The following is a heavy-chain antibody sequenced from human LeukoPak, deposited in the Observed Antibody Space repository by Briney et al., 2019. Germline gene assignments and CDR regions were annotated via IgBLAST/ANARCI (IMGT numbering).Heavy chain of an antibody. CDR3: ARPDSGSYYDTLMDY. D-gene: IGHD1-26*01. CDR1: GFTFSSYG. J-gene: IGHJ4*02. CDR2: IWYDGSNK. V-gene: IGHV3-33*01. Sequence: PGGSLRLSCAASGFTFSSYGMHWVRQAPGKGLEWVAVIWYDGSNKYYADSVKGRFTISRDNSKNTLYLQMNSLRAEDTAVYYCARPDSGSYYDTLMDYWGQGTLVTVSS.